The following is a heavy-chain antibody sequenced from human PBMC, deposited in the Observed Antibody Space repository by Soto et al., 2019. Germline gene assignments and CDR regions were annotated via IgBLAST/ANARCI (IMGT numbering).Heavy chain of an antibody. J-gene: IGHJ6*02. CDR1: GFTFSSFG. Sequence: GGSLRLSCAASGFTFSSFGMHWVRQAQGKGLEWVSLIWYDGGKKSYGDSVKGRFTISRDNSRNTVYLQMNSLRADDTAVYYCARDAAYYSLWSGYYPSRNGMDVWGQWTTVTVSS. D-gene: IGHD3-3*01. V-gene: IGHV3-33*01. CDR3: ARDAAYYSLWSGYYPSRNGMDV. CDR2: IWYDGGKK.